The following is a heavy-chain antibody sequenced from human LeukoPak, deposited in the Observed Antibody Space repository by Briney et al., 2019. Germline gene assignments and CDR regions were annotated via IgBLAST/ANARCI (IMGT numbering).Heavy chain of an antibody. CDR2: IHSSGAT. Sequence: GGSLRLSCAASGFTGSNNYVSWVRQAPGMGLEWVSAIHSSGATCYADSVKGRFTISRDNSKNTLYLQMNSLRAEDTAVYYCARDYYDSSGYYYLADGIMGDYWGQGTLVTVSS. D-gene: IGHD3-22*01. V-gene: IGHV3-66*03. CDR3: ARDYYDSSGYYYLADGIMGDY. J-gene: IGHJ4*02. CDR1: GFTGSNNY.